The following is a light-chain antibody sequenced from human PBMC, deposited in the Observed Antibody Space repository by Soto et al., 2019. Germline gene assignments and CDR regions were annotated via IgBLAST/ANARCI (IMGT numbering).Light chain of an antibody. CDR2: GAS. CDR3: KQYKEWPPFT. CDR1: QSVSSSY. J-gene: IGKJ5*01. V-gene: IGKV3-15*01. Sequence: EIVLTQSPATLSLSPGERATLSCGASQSVSSSYLAWYQQKPGLAPRLLILGASTRATGIPARFSGSGSGTEFTLSISSLQSEDFAVYYCKQYKEWPPFTFGQGTRLEI.